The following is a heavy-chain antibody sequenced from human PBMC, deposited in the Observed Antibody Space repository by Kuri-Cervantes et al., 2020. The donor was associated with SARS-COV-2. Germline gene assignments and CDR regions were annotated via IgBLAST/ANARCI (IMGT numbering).Heavy chain of an antibody. CDR1: GFTFSSYG. D-gene: IGHD6-13*01. J-gene: IGHJ3*02. Sequence: GESLKTSCAASGFTFSSYGMNWVRQAPGKGLEWVSSISSSSSYIYYADSVKGRFTISRDNAKTSLFLQMNSLRPEDTAFYYCAKLSQQVVRRGAFDIWGLGTLVTVSS. CDR2: ISSSSSYI. CDR3: AKLSQQVVRRGAFDI. V-gene: IGHV3-21*04.